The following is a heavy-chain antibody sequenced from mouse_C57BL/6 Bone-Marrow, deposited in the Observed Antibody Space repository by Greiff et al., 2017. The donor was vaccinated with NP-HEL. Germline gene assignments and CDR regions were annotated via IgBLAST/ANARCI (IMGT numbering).Heavy chain of an antibody. CDR3: ALHSNYVWYFDV. Sequence: VQLQQSGAELVKPGASVKLSCTASGFNIKDYYMHWVKQGTEQGLEWIGRIDPEDGETKYAPKFQGKATITADTSSNTAYLQLSSLTSEDTAVYYCALHSNYVWYFDVWGTGTTVTVSS. CDR1: GFNIKDYY. CDR2: IDPEDGET. V-gene: IGHV14-2*01. J-gene: IGHJ1*03. D-gene: IGHD2-5*01.